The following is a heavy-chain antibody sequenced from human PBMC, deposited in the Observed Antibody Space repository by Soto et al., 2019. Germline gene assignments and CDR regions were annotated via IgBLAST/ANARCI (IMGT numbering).Heavy chain of an antibody. CDR1: GFSFGDYA. D-gene: IGHD4-17*01. J-gene: IGHJ2*01. V-gene: IGHV3-23*01. CDR3: AKRFSKTTVTTPSSWFFDF. Sequence: EVQLLESGGGLVQPEGSLRLSCAASGFSFGDYAMTWVRQAPGKGLEWVSIISASSSHSFYADSVKGRFTIYRDNSRDTLYLQMDSLRDEDTAVYYCAKRFSKTTVTTPSSWFFDFWGRGTLVTVSS. CDR2: ISASSSHS.